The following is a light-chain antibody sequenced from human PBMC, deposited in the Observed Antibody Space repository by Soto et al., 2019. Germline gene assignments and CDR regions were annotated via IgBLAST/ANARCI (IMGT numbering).Light chain of an antibody. CDR1: QDIRKY. CDR2: GAS. Sequence: DIQMTQSPSSLSASVGDRVTVTCRASQDIRKYLAWFQQKPGKAPKSLIYGASSLQSGVPSKFSGSGSGTDYPLTISSLQADDFANYFGQQYKTYPWTVGPGTKVEI. CDR3: QQYKTYPWT. J-gene: IGKJ1*01. V-gene: IGKV1-16*02.